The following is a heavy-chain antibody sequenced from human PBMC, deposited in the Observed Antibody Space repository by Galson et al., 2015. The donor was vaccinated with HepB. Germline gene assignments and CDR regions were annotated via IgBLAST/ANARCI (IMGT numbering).Heavy chain of an antibody. Sequence: SLRLSCAASGYTFSSYEMNWVRQAPGKGLEWVSYISSSGSTIYYADSVKGRFTISRDNAKNSLYLQMNSLRAEDTAVYYCARAALVAGPAAGPIFDYWGQGTLVTVSS. CDR1: GYTFSSYE. CDR2: ISSSGSTI. CDR3: ARAALVAGPAAGPIFDY. D-gene: IGHD6-13*01. J-gene: IGHJ4*02. V-gene: IGHV3-48*03.